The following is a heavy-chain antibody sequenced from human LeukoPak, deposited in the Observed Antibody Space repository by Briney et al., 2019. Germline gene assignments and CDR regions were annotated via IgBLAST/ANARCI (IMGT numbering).Heavy chain of an antibody. CDR2: INNSGST. D-gene: IGHD6-25*01. J-gene: IGHJ5*02. V-gene: IGHV4-4*07. Sequence: PSETLSLTCTVSGGSISTFYWTWIRQPAGKGLEWIGRINNSGSTNYNPSLRSRVSMSVDRSKNQFSVTLSSVTAADTAVYICAREGGDPRWLDPWGQGTLVTVSS. CDR3: AREGGDPRWLDP. CDR1: GGSISTFY.